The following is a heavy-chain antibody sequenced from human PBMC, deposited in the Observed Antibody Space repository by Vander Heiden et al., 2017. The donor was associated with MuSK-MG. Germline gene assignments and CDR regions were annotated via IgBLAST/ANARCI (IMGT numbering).Heavy chain of an antibody. CDR1: GYSFTSYW. CDR2: IYPGDSDT. J-gene: IGHJ6*02. Sequence: EVQLVQSGAEVKKTGESLKTSCKGSGYSFTSYWIGWVRQMPGKGLEWVGIIYPGDSDTKYSPSFQGQVTISADKSINTAYLQWSSLKASDNAMYYCAIRYDYGSGSYYYYGMDVWGQGTTGTVSS. CDR3: AIRYDYGSGSYYYYGMDV. V-gene: IGHV5-51*01. D-gene: IGHD3-10*01.